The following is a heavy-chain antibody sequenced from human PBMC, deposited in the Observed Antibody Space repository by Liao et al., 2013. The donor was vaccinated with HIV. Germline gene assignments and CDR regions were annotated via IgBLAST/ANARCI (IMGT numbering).Heavy chain of an antibody. Sequence: QVQLQESGPGLVKPSETLSLTCTVSGGSISSYYWSWIRQPAGKGLEWIGRIYTQWEHQLQPLLKSRVTISVDTSKNQFSLKLSSVTAADTAVYYCARVGVVRPNWFDPWGQGTLVTVSS. CDR2: IYTQWEH. D-gene: IGHD3-16*01. CDR3: ARVGVVRPNWFDP. J-gene: IGHJ5*02. V-gene: IGHV4-4*07. CDR1: GGSISSYY.